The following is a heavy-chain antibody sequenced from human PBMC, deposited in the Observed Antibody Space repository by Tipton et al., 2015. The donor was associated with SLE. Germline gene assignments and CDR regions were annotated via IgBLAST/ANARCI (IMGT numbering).Heavy chain of an antibody. CDR2: IHHSGTT. CDR1: VGSFSDYY. CDR3: ARVGYDSSGYRMDV. D-gene: IGHD3-22*01. V-gene: IGHV4-34*01. Sequence: TLSLTCAVYVGSFSDYYWNWIRQPPGKGLEWIGEIHHSGTTNHNPSLKSRVTVSVDTSKNQFSLKLSSVTAADTAVYYCARVGYDSSGYRMDVWGQGTTVTVSS. J-gene: IGHJ6*02.